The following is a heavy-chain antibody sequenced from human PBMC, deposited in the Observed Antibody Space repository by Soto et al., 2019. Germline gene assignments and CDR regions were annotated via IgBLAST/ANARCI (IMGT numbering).Heavy chain of an antibody. V-gene: IGHV1-18*01. J-gene: IGHJ4*02. Sequence: QVQLVQSGAEVKKPGASVKVSCKASGYTFTSYGISWVRQAPGQGLEWMGWISAYNGNTNYAQKHQGRVTMTTDTSTSTAYMELRSLRSDDTAVYYCARDLDYDFWSGQDYYFDYWGQGTLVTVSS. CDR1: GYTFTSYG. D-gene: IGHD3-3*01. CDR2: ISAYNGNT. CDR3: ARDLDYDFWSGQDYYFDY.